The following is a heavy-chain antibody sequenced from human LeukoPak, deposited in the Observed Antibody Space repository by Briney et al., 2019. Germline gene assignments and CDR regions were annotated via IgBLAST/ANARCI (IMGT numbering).Heavy chain of an antibody. J-gene: IGHJ4*02. V-gene: IGHV2-5*01. Sequence: ESGPTLVKPTETLTLTCTFSGFSLSTSGVGVGWIRQPPGKALVGLALIYWHDDKRYSPSLKSRLTITKDTSKNQVVLTMTNMDPVDTATYYCAHRLPYYDILTGYYDVRHFDYWGQGTLVTVSS. CDR1: GFSLSTSGVG. CDR3: AHRLPYYDILTGYYDVRHFDY. CDR2: IYWHDDK. D-gene: IGHD3-9*01.